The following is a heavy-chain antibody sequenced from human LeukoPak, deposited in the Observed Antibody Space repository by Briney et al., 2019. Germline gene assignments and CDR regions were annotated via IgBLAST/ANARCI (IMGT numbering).Heavy chain of an antibody. CDR2: INPSGGST. CDR1: GYTLTSYY. CDR3: ANQEWLRFNLNAFDI. D-gene: IGHD5-12*01. V-gene: IGHV1-46*01. Sequence: ASVKVSCKASGYTLTSYYMHWVRQAPGQGLEWMGIINPSGGSTNYAQKFQGGVTMTRDMSTRTVYMELSSLRFEDTAVYYCANQEWLRFNLNAFDIWGQGTMVTVSS. J-gene: IGHJ3*02.